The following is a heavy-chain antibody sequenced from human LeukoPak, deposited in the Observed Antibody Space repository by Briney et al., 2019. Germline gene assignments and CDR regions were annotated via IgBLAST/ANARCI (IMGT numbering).Heavy chain of an antibody. CDR2: IYYSGST. J-gene: IGHJ4*02. Sequence: KPSETLSLTCTVSGGSITSGGYFYNWIRQHPGKGLEWIGYIYYSGSTSISPSLKSRVTISLGTSNNQFSLKLSSVTAADTAVYYCTRASDTIMDHDNWGQGILVTVSS. CDR3: TRASDTIMDHDN. CDR1: GGSITSGGYF. V-gene: IGHV4-31*03. D-gene: IGHD5-18*01.